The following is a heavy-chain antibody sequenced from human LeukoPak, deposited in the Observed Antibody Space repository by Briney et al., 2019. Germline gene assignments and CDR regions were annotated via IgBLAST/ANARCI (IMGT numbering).Heavy chain of an antibody. CDR1: GFTFSSYA. Sequence: GGSLRLSCAASGFTFSSYAMSWVRQAPGKGLEWVSAISGSGGSTYYADSVKGRFTISRDNSKNTLYLQMNSLRAEDTAVYYWGKGGGGGRYCSSTSCYSTWFDPWGQGTLVTVSS. D-gene: IGHD2-2*01. CDR3: GKGGGGGRYCSSTSCYSTWFDP. CDR2: ISGSGGST. V-gene: IGHV3-23*01. J-gene: IGHJ5*02.